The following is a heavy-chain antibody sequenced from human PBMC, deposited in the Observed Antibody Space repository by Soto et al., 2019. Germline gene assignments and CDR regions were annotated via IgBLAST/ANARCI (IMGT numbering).Heavy chain of an antibody. CDR2: IDPSDSYT. Sequence: PGESLKISCKGSGYSFTSYWISWVRQMPGKGLEWMGRIDPSDSYTNYSPSFQGHVTISADKSISTAYLQWSSLKASDTAMYYCARHDGGGYYYDSFFDYWGQGTLVTAPQ. V-gene: IGHV5-10-1*01. CDR3: ARHDGGGYYYDSFFDY. J-gene: IGHJ4*02. CDR1: GYSFTSYW. D-gene: IGHD3-22*01.